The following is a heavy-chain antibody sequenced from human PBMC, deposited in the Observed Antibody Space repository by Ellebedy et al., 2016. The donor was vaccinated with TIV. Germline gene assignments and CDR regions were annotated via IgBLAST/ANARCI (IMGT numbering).Heavy chain of an antibody. V-gene: IGHV3-23*01. J-gene: IGHJ4*02. CDR1: GFTFSSYT. D-gene: IGHD3-10*02. Sequence: GGSLRLSXAASGFTFSSYTMSWVRQAPGKGLEWVSAIGASGGDTYYADSGKGRFTITRENSKNRLYLQINNLRAEDTAVYYCAKDVRGGGLDYWGQGTLVTVSS. CDR3: AKDVRGGGLDY. CDR2: IGASGGDT.